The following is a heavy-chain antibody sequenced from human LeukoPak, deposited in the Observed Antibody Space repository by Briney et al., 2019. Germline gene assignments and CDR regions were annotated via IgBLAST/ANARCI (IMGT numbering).Heavy chain of an antibody. V-gene: IGHV3-23*01. CDR1: GFAFSNYA. D-gene: IGHD3-10*01. Sequence: QPGGSLRLSCAASGFAFSNYAMRWVRQAPGKGLEWVSALSGSGDNTYYADSVKGRFTISRDNSKNTLYLQMNSLRAEDTALYYCARPASRGVGRYFDLWGRGSLVTVSS. J-gene: IGHJ2*01. CDR3: ARPASRGVGRYFDL. CDR2: LSGSGDNT.